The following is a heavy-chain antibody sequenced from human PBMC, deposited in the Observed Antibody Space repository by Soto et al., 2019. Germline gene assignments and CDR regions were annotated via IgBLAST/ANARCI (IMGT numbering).Heavy chain of an antibody. D-gene: IGHD5-18*01. CDR3: ARVDTVMVTGIDY. CDR2: ISYDGSNK. J-gene: IGHJ4*02. Sequence: ESGGGVVQPGRSLRLSCAASGFTFTSYGMHWVRQAPGKGLEWVAFISYDGSNKDYAAHVKGRFTISRDNSKNTVYLQMNSLRGEDKAVFYCARVDTVMVTGIDYWGQGTLVTVSS. V-gene: IGHV3-30*03. CDR1: GFTFTSYG.